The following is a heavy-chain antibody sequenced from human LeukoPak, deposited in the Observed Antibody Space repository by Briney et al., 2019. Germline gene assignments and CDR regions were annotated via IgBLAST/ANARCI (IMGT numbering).Heavy chain of an antibody. CDR1: GFSVSSNY. CDR2: IYSGGST. CDR3: ARGTVTIGYFDY. J-gene: IGHJ4*02. V-gene: IGHV3-53*01. D-gene: IGHD4-11*01. Sequence: GGSLRLSCTASGFSVSSNYMSWVRQAPGKGLEWVSVIYSGGSTDYSDSVKGRFTISRDNSKNTVYRQMNSLRAEDTAIYYCARGTVTIGYFDYWGQGTLVTVSS.